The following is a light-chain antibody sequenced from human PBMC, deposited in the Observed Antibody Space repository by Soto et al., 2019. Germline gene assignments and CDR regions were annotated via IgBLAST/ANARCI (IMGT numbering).Light chain of an antibody. CDR2: EVS. CDR1: SSDVGAYND. V-gene: IGLV2-14*01. J-gene: IGLJ3*02. Sequence: QSALTQPASVSGSPGQSITISCTGTSSDVGAYNDVSWYQQHPGKAPKLMIYEVSNRPSGVSNRFSGSKSGNTASLTISGLQAEDEADYYCSSYTSSSTWVFGGGTKLTVL. CDR3: SSYTSSSTWV.